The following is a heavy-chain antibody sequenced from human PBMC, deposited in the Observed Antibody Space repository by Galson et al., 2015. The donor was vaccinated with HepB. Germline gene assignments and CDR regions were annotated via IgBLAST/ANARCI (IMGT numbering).Heavy chain of an antibody. V-gene: IGHV3-33*01. Sequence: SLRLSCAASGLTFSSYGMHWVRQAPGKGLEWVAVIWYDGSNKYYADSVKGRFTISRDNSKNTLYLQMNSLRAEDTAVYYCARDSRYSSSWYFDYWGQGTLVTVSS. CDR2: IWYDGSNK. J-gene: IGHJ4*02. CDR3: ARDSRYSSSWYFDY. D-gene: IGHD6-13*01. CDR1: GLTFSSYG.